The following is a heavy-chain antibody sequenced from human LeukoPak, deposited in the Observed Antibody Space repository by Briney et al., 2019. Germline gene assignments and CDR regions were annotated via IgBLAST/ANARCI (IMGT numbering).Heavy chain of an antibody. CDR3: ASQSVGAYDFWLGWTFDY. V-gene: IGHV4-4*07. D-gene: IGHD3-3*01. CDR1: GGSISSCY. CDR2: IYTSGST. J-gene: IGHJ4*02. Sequence: SETLSLTCTVSGGSISSCYWSWIRQPAGKGLEWIGRIYTSGSTNYNPSLKSRVTMSVDTSKNQFSLKLSSVTAADTAVYYCASQSVGAYDFWLGWTFDYWGQGTLVTVSS.